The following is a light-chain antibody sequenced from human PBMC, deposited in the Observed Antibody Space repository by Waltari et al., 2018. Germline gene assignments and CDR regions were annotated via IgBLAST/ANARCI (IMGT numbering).Light chain of an antibody. CDR3: QQYNNWPLT. Sequence: VLLTQSPASLSVSPGDTVILSCRASQSVRTNLVWYQQKAGQAPRTLIYRASTRATSIPARISGSGSGTEFTLTISSLQSEDFAFYYCQQYNNWPLTFGGGTKVEIK. CDR2: RAS. V-gene: IGKV3-15*01. J-gene: IGKJ4*01. CDR1: QSVRTN.